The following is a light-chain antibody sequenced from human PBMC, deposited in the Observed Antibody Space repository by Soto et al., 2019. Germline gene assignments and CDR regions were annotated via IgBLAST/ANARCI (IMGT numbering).Light chain of an antibody. CDR1: SDDVGGYNY. V-gene: IGLV2-14*03. J-gene: IGLJ1*01. CDR2: DVT. Sequence: QSALTQPASVSGSPGQSITISCTGTSDDVGGYNYVSWYQPHAGKVPQLIVYDVTNRPSGVSIRFSVSKSGHTASLPISGFRAEDGADYSCSSFGGGSALYVFGPGPKVPVL. CDR3: SSFGGGSALYV.